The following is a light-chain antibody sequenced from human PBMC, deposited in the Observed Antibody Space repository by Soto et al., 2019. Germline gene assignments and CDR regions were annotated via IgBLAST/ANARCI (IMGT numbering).Light chain of an antibody. CDR3: QHYGSSWT. V-gene: IGKV3-20*01. J-gene: IGKJ1*01. CDR2: GAS. CDR1: QSVSSSY. Sequence: EIVLTQSPGTLSLSPGERATLSCRASQSVSSSYLAWYQQKAGQAPRLLIYGASNRATGIPDRFSGSGSGTNFILTISILEPEDFAVYYCQHYGSSWTFGHGTKVDIK.